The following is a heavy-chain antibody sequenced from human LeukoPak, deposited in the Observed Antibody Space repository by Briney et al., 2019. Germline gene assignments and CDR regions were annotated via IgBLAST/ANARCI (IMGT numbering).Heavy chain of an antibody. D-gene: IGHD1-26*01. CDR2: INPNSGDT. J-gene: IGHJ4*02. Sequence: ASVKVSCKASGYTFTGHYMHWVRQAPGQGLEWMGWINPNSGDTNYAQKFQGRVTMARDTSINTVYMQLSRLRSDDTAVYYCATGAASYYGDWGQGTLVTVSS. V-gene: IGHV1-2*02. CDR3: ATGAASYYGD. CDR1: GYTFTGHY.